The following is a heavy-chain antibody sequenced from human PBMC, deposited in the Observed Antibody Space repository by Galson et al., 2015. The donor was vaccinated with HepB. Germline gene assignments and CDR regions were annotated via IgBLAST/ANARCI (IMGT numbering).Heavy chain of an antibody. CDR1: GFTFSSYA. V-gene: IGHV3-23*01. J-gene: IGHJ3*02. Sequence: SLRLSCAASGFTFSSYAMSWVRQAPGKGLEWVSAISGSGGSTYYADSVKGRFTISRDNSKNTLYLQMNSLRAEDTAVYYCAKGDYGRRAFDIWGQGTMVTVSS. D-gene: IGHD4-17*01. CDR2: ISGSGGST. CDR3: AKGDYGRRAFDI.